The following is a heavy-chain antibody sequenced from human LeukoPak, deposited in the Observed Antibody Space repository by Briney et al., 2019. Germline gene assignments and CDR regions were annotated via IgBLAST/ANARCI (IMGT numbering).Heavy chain of an antibody. CDR3: ARGGNGSGSYSLDAFDI. V-gene: IGHV4-59*01. CDR2: IYYSGST. CDR1: GGSISSYY. J-gene: IGHJ3*02. D-gene: IGHD3-10*01. Sequence: SETLSLTCTVSGGSISSYYWSWIRQPPGKGLEWIGYIYYSGSTNYNPSLKSRVTISVDTSKNQFSLKLSSVTAADTAVYYRARGGNGSGSYSLDAFDIWGQGTMVTVSS.